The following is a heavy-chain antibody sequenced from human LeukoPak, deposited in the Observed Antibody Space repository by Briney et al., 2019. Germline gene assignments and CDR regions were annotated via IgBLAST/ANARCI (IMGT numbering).Heavy chain of an antibody. CDR3: ARDDSLLQFGC. CDR2: IIPSGVTT. CDR1: GFTFSNYG. D-gene: IGHD5-24*01. J-gene: IGHJ4*02. V-gene: IGHV3-23*01. Sequence: GGSLRLSCATSGFTFSNYGMNWVRHAPGKGLEWVSGIIPSGVTTYYADSVKGRFAISRDNSKNTVCLQMNSLRAEDTAVYYCARDDSLLQFGCWGQGTLVTVSS.